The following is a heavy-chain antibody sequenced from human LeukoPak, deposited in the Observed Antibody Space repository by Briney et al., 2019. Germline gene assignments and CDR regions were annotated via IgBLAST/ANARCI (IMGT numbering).Heavy chain of an antibody. D-gene: IGHD3-22*01. J-gene: IGHJ4*02. CDR1: GYTFSGSA. CDR3: TRRYFHDSSGYYNSDY. V-gene: IGHV3-73*01. Sequence: GGSLRLSCAASGYTFSGSALHWVRQASGKGLEWVGRIRSKANNYATSYGASVKGRFTISRDDSKNTAYLQMNSLKTEDTAVYYCTRRYFHDSSGYYNSDYWGQGTLVTVSS. CDR2: IRSKANNYAT.